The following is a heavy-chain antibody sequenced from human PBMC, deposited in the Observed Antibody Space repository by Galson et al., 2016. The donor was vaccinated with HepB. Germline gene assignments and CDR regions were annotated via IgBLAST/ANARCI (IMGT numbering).Heavy chain of an antibody. CDR2: ISVGGDVT. Sequence: SLRLSCAASGFTFNTYAMSWVRKAPGKGLEWVSGISVGGDVTYYGDSVRGRFTISRDNAKNSLYLQMNSLRAEDTAVYYCAAYPPFTASSPPPYDYWGHGAQGTVAS. J-gene: IGHJ4*01. CDR3: AAYPPFTASSPPPYDY. CDR1: GFTFNTYA. V-gene: IGHV3-23*01. D-gene: IGHD5-18*01.